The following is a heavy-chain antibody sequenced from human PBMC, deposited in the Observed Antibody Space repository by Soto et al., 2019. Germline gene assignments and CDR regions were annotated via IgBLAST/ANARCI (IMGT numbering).Heavy chain of an antibody. Sequence: EVQLVESGGGLVQPGGSVRLSCAASGFTLSGYWMHWVRQVPGKGLVWVSRVNSDGSMTAYADSVKGRFTISRDNAKNTLYLQMNSLKADDTAVYYCARGKDQRHTQTYSYSDSWGQGTQVAVSS. V-gene: IGHV3-74*01. D-gene: IGHD5-18*01. CDR3: ARGKDQRHTQTYSYSDS. J-gene: IGHJ4*02. CDR1: GFTLSGYW. CDR2: VNSDGSMT.